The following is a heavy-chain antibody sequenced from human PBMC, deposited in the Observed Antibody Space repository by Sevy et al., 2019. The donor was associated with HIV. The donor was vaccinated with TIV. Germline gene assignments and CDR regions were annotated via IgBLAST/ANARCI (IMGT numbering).Heavy chain of an antibody. V-gene: IGHV3-74*01. Sequence: GGSLRLSCAASGFTFSSHWMQWVRQPPGKGLVWVSRLNYDGSYTNYADSVKGRFTVTRDNAKSTQYLQMNSLRAEDTALDYCARGKVGVGDAFDIWGQGTMVTVSS. CDR1: GFTFSSHW. CDR3: ARGKVGVGDAFDI. J-gene: IGHJ3*02. D-gene: IGHD2-21*01. CDR2: LNYDGSYT.